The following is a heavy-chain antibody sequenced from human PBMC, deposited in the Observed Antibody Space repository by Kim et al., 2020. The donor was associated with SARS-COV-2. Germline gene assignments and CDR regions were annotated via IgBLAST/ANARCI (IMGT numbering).Heavy chain of an antibody. CDR2: ISYDGSNK. J-gene: IGHJ4*02. D-gene: IGHD6-19*01. Sequence: GGSLRLSCAASGFTFSSYGMHWVRQAPGKGLEWVAVISYDGSNKYYADSVKGRFTISRDNSKNTLYLQMNSLRAEDTAVYYCAKDLEPWMDSSGWCLDYWGQGTLVTVSS. V-gene: IGHV3-30*18. CDR1: GFTFSSYG. CDR3: AKDLEPWMDSSGWCLDY.